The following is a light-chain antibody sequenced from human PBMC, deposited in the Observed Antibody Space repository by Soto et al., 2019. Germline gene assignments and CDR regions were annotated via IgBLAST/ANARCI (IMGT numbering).Light chain of an antibody. CDR3: CSSVGSPNWV. CDR2: EVN. J-gene: IGLJ3*02. V-gene: IGLV2-23*02. CDR1: SSDVGSCNC. Sequence: QSALTQPASVSGSPGQSITISCTGTSSDVGSCNCVSWYQQHPGKAPTLIIYEVNKRPSGVSNRFSGSKSGNTASLTISGLQAKDEADYYCCSSVGSPNWVLGGGTKLTVL.